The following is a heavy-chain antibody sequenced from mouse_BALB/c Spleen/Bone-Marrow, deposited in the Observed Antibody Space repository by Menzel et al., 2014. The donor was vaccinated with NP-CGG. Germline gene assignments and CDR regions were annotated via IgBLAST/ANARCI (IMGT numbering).Heavy chain of an antibody. V-gene: IGHV14-3*02. CDR3: ARADYYGSSYYVMAY. D-gene: IGHD1-1*01. Sequence: VQLQQSGTELVKPGASVKLSCTASGFNIKDTYMHWVKQRPEQGLEWIGRIDPADGNTRYDPKFQGKATITADTSSNTAYLQLNRLTLAYNAVDFCARADYYGSSYYVMAYWGQGTSVTVSS. CDR2: IDPADGNT. J-gene: IGHJ4*01. CDR1: GFNIKDTY.